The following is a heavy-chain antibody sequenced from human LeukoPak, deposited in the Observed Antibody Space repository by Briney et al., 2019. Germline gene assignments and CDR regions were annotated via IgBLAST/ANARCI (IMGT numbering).Heavy chain of an antibody. D-gene: IGHD3-10*01. Sequence: SETLSLTCAVYGGSFSGYYWSWIRQPPGKGLEWIGEINHSGSTNYNPSLKSRVTISVDTSKNQFSLKLSSVTAADTAVYYCARQNLNYYGSGSYHWGQGTLVTVSS. CDR3: ARQNLNYYGSGSYH. CDR1: GGSFSGYY. CDR2: INHSGST. V-gene: IGHV4-34*01. J-gene: IGHJ4*02.